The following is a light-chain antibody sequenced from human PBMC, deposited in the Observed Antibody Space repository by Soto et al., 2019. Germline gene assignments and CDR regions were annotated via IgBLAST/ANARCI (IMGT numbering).Light chain of an antibody. CDR1: QSINSW. V-gene: IGKV1-5*03. Sequence: DIQMTQSPSTLSASVGDRVTITCRASQSINSWLAWYQQKPGKAPRLLIYRASSLEGGVPSRFNGNKSGKEFTHTISSLQPDDFATYYCQHYASYSGTFGPANKVNIK. J-gene: IGKJ3*01. CDR2: RAS. CDR3: QHYASYSGT.